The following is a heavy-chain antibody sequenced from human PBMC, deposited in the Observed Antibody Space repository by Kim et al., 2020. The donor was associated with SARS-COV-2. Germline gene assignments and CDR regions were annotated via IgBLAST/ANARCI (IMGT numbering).Heavy chain of an antibody. D-gene: IGHD1-26*01. Sequence: YNPSLQSRVTISVDTSKNQFSLKLSSVTAADTAVYYCARVDYVLELLLDYWGQGTLVTVSS. V-gene: IGHV4-34*01. CDR3: ARVDYVLELLLDY. J-gene: IGHJ4*02.